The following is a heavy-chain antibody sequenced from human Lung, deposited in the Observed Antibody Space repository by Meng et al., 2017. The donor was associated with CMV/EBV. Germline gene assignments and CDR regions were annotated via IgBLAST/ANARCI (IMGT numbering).Heavy chain of an antibody. CDR2: IYPGGTDT. D-gene: IGHD3-22*01. J-gene: IGHJ4*02. CDR3: ARSYYYDSSGYYSRPFLGY. V-gene: IGHV5-51*01. CDR1: TSYR. Sequence: TSYRIGWVRQMPGKGLEWMGIIYPGGTDTRYSPSVQGQVTISADKSISTAYLQWSSLKASDTAMYYCARSYYYDSSGYYSRPFLGYWGQGTLVTVSS.